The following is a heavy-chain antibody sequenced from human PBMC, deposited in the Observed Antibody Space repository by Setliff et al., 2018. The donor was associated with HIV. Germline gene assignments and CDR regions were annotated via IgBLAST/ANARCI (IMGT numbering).Heavy chain of an antibody. D-gene: IGHD3-22*01. V-gene: IGHV1-69*13. CDR3: ARGGVYYYDSSGWSMDY. Sequence: PRASVKVSCKASGGTFSSYAISWVRQAPGQGLDWMGGIIPVFGTTNYAQKFQGRVTITADESTSTAYMELSSLRSEDTAVYYCARGGVYYYDSSGWSMDYWGQGTLVTVSS. J-gene: IGHJ4*02. CDR2: IIPVFGTT. CDR1: GGTFSSYA.